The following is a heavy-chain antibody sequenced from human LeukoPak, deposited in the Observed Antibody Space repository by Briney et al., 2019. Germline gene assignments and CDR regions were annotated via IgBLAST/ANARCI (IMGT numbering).Heavy chain of an antibody. V-gene: IGHV3-15*01. CDR2: IKSKTDGGTT. D-gene: IGHD1-26*01. J-gene: IGHJ4*02. CDR1: GFTFSNAW. Sequence: GGSLRLSCAASGFTFSNAWMSWVRQAPGKGLEWVGRIKSKTDGGTTDYAAPVKGRFTISRDDSKNTLYLQMNSLKTEDTAVYYCTTEARYSGSYTVDYWGQGTLVTVSS. CDR3: TTEARYSGSYTVDY.